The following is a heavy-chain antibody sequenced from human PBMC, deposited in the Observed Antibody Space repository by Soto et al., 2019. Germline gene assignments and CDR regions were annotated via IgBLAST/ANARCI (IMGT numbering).Heavy chain of an antibody. CDR1: GGSISSYY. J-gene: IGHJ5*02. Sequence: PSETLSLTCTVSGGSISSYYWSWIRQPPGKGLEWIGYIYYSGSTNYNPSLKSRVTISVDTSKNQFSLKLSSVTAADTAVYYCARHGGYCSGGNCFNWFDPWGQGTLVTVSS. V-gene: IGHV4-59*08. D-gene: IGHD2-15*01. CDR3: ARHGGYCSGGNCFNWFDP. CDR2: IYYSGST.